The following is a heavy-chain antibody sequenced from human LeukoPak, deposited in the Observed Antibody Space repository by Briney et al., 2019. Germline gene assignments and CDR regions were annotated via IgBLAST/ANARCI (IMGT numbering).Heavy chain of an antibody. V-gene: IGHV3-48*01. CDR3: AKVGGGLGWFDP. J-gene: IGHJ5*02. CDR2: ISSSSSTI. Sequence: PGGSLRPSCAASGFTFSSYSMNWVRQAPGKGLEWVSYISSSSSTIYYADSVKGRFTISRDNSKNTLYLQMNSLRAEDTAVYYCAKVGGGLGWFDPWGQGTLVTVSS. D-gene: IGHD3-10*01. CDR1: GFTFSSYS.